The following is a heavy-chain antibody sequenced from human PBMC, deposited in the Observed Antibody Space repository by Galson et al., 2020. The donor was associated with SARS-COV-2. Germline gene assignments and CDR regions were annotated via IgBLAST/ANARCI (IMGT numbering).Heavy chain of an antibody. CDR1: GFPFSTFA. Sequence: TGGSLRLSCAASGFPFSTFAMSWVRQVPGKGLDWVSAISVSGGGPYYADSVKGRFTVSRDNSKNMLYLQMNSLRAEDTAIYYCAKDDIAAAVSSYYYYSMDVWGQGTTVTVSS. J-gene: IGHJ6*02. CDR3: AKDDIAAAVSSYYYYSMDV. V-gene: IGHV3-23*01. CDR2: ISVSGGGP. D-gene: IGHD6-13*01.